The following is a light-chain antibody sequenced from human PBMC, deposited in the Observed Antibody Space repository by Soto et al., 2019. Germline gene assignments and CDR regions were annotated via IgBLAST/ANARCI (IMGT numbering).Light chain of an antibody. CDR3: AAWDDSLNGYV. CDR2: NDD. Sequence: QSVLTQPPSASGTPGQRVTISCSGSSSDIGTNTVNWYQQLPGAAPKLLIYNDDERPSGVPARFSGSKSGTSASLAISGLQSEDEADYYCAAWDDSLNGYVFGPATKVTVL. CDR1: SSDIGTNT. J-gene: IGLJ1*01. V-gene: IGLV1-44*01.